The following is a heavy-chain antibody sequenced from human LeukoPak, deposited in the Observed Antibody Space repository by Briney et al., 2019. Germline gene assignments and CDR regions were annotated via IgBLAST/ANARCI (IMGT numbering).Heavy chain of an antibody. CDR2: ISSSSSTI. V-gene: IGHV3-48*02. CDR3: ARDRGYSFYYGMDV. Sequence: GGSLRLSCAASGFTFSSYSMNWVRQAPGKGLEWVSYISSSSSTIYYADSVKSRFTISRDNAKNSLYLQMNSLRDEDTAVYYCARDRGYSFYYGMDVWGQGTTVTVSS. D-gene: IGHD5-18*01. CDR1: GFTFSSYS. J-gene: IGHJ6*02.